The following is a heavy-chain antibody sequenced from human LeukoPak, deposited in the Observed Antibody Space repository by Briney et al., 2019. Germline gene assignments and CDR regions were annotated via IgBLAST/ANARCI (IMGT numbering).Heavy chain of an antibody. CDR2: INRDGNEK. CDR1: GFTFSNYW. D-gene: IGHD2-15*01. V-gene: IGHV3-7*02. J-gene: IGHJ6*02. CDR3: ARAYVLGYCSGGSCYDRYYYYGMDV. Sequence: GGSLRLSCAASGFTFSNYWMSWVRQAPGKGLEWVANINRDGNEKYYVDSVRGRFTISRDNAKNTLYLQMNSLRAEDTAVYYCARAYVLGYCSGGSCYDRYYYYGMDVWGQGTTVTVSS.